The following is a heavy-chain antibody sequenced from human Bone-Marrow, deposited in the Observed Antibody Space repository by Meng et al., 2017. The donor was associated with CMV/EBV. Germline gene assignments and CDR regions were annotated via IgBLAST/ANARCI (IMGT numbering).Heavy chain of an antibody. Sequence: ASVKVSRKASGYTFTSYGVSWVRQAPGQGLEWMGWISGYNGRVNYVQKLQGRVTMTTDTSTSTAYMDLRSLRSDDTAVYYCARDFCEYDDSGYYDDTFDIWGQGTMVTVSS. CDR1: GYTFTSYG. V-gene: IGHV1-18*01. J-gene: IGHJ3*02. CDR3: ARDFCEYDDSGYYDDTFDI. D-gene: IGHD3-22*01. CDR2: ISGYNGRV.